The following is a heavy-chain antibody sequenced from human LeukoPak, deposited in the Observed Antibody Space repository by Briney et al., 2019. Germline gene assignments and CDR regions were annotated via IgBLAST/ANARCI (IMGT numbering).Heavy chain of an antibody. CDR3: ARDRSYYGSGSYYNARYYGMDV. Sequence: GGSLRLSCAASGFTFSSYSMNWVRQAPGKGLEWVSSISSSSSYIYYADSVKGRFTISRDNAKNSLYLQMNSLRAEDTAVYYCARDRSYYGSGSYYNARYYGMDVWGQGTTVTVSS. D-gene: IGHD3-10*01. V-gene: IGHV3-21*01. J-gene: IGHJ6*02. CDR2: ISSSSSYI. CDR1: GFTFSSYS.